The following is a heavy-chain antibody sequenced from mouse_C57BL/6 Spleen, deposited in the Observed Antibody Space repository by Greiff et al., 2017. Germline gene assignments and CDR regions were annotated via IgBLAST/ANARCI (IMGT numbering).Heavy chain of an antibody. CDR2: INPNNGGT. CDR3: ASSWYGSRYFDV. Sequence: VQLKESGPELVKPGASVKIPCKASGYTFTDYNMDWVKQSHGKSLEWIGDINPNNGGTIYNQKFKGKATLTVDKSSSTAYMELRSLTSEDTAVYYCASSWYGSRYFDVWGTGTTVTVSS. D-gene: IGHD1-1*01. CDR1: GYTFTDYN. J-gene: IGHJ1*03. V-gene: IGHV1-18*01.